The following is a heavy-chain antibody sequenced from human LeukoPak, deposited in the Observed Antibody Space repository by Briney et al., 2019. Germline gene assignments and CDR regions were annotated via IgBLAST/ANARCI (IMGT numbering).Heavy chain of an antibody. V-gene: IGHV3-43*01. CDR2: ISWDGGST. J-gene: IGHJ6*03. CDR3: AKSGDTAMVISSWGYMDV. Sequence: GGSLRLSCAASGFTFDDYTMHWVRQAPGKGLEWVSLISWDGGSTYYADSVKGRFTISRDNSKNSLYLQMNSLRTEDTALYYCAKSGDTAMVISSWGYMDVWGKGTTVTVSS. D-gene: IGHD5-18*01. CDR1: GFTFDDYT.